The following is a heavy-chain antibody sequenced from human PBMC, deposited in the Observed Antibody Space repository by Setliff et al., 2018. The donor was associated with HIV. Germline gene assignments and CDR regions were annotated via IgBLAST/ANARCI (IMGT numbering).Heavy chain of an antibody. Sequence: SETLSLTCTVSGASVNSNNYYWGWIRQPPGKGLEWIASIYYSGTTYYNPSLKSRVTISVDTFKNQFSLKLSSVTAADTAVYYCARLSLSLVRGIINSGDRFFDYWGQGSLVTVSS. V-gene: IGHV4-39*01. CDR2: IYYSGTT. D-gene: IGHD3-10*01. J-gene: IGHJ4*02. CDR1: GASVNSNNYY. CDR3: ARLSLSLVRGIINSGDRFFDY.